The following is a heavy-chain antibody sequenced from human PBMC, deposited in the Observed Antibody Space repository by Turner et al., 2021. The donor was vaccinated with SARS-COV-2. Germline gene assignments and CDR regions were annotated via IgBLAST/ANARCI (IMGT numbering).Heavy chain of an antibody. D-gene: IGHD6-13*01. J-gene: IGHJ4*02. CDR2: IKQDGSEK. CDR1: GFTFSSYW. CDR3: ARLHTSSWYFDY. V-gene: IGHV3-7*03. Sequence: VQLVESGGGSVQPGGSLRLSCAASGFTFSSYWMGWVRQAPGKGREWVANIKQDGSEKYYVDSVKGRFTISRDNAKNSLYLQMNSLRAEDTAVYYCARLHTSSWYFDYWGQGTLVTVSS.